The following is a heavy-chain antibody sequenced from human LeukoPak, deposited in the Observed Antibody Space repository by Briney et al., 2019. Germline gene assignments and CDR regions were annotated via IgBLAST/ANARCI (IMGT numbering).Heavy chain of an antibody. CDR2: ISWDGGST. Sequence: PGGSLRLSCAASGFTFDDYAMHWVRQAPGKGLEWVSLISWDGGSTYYADSVKGRFTISRDNSKNSLYLQMNSLRAEDTALYYCAKGDRARPTHYYDSSGYYGEGFDPWGQGTLVTVSS. V-gene: IGHV3-43D*03. J-gene: IGHJ5*02. D-gene: IGHD3-22*01. CDR3: AKGDRARPTHYYDSSGYYGEGFDP. CDR1: GFTFDDYA.